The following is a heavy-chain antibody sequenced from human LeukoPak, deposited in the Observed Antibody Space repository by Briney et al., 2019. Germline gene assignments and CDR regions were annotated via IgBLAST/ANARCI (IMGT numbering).Heavy chain of an antibody. Sequence: GGSLRLSCAASGFTFSSYSMNWVRQAPGKGLEWVSSISSSSSYIYYADSVKGRFTISRDNAKNSLHLQMNSLRAEDTAVYYCASSGVAVAGNEGGYWGQGTLVTVSS. CDR2: ISSSSSYI. J-gene: IGHJ4*02. CDR3: ASSGVAVAGNEGGY. V-gene: IGHV3-21*01. D-gene: IGHD6-19*01. CDR1: GFTFSSYS.